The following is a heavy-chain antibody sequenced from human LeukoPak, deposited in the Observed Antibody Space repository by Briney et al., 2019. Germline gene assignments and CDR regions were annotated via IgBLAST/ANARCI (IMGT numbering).Heavy chain of an antibody. Sequence: KASETLSLTCTVSGGSISSGSYYWSWIRQPAGKGLEWIGRIYTSGSTNYNPSLKSRVTISVDTSKNQFSLKLSFVTAADTAVYYCARVAVAGGGVDYWGQGTLVTVSS. J-gene: IGHJ4*02. V-gene: IGHV4-61*02. CDR3: ARVAVAGGGVDY. D-gene: IGHD6-19*01. CDR1: GGSISSGSYY. CDR2: IYTSGST.